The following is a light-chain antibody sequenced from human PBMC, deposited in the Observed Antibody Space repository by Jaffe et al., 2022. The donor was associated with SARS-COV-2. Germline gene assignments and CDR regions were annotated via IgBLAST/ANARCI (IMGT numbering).Light chain of an antibody. Sequence: EIVMTQSPASLSVSPGERATLSCRASQSISSNLVWYQQKPGQPPRVVIYGASTRASGFPARFSGRGSGTDFTLTISSLQSEDFAVYYCQQYNIWPYTFGQGTKVAIK. V-gene: IGKV3-15*01. CDR1: QSISSN. CDR2: GAS. J-gene: IGKJ2*01. CDR3: QQYNIWPYT.